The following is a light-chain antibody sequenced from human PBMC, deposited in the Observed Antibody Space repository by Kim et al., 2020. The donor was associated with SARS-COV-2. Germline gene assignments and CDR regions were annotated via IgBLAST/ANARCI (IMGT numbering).Light chain of an antibody. CDR2: GNS. V-gene: IGLV1-40*01. Sequence: VTISFTGGSSNIGAGYDVPWYQQRPGTAPKLLIYGNSNRPSGVPDRFSGSKSGTSASLAITGLQAEDEADYYCQSYDSSLSGSVVFGGGTQLTVL. CDR3: QSYDSSLSGSVV. J-gene: IGLJ2*01. CDR1: SSNIGAGYD.